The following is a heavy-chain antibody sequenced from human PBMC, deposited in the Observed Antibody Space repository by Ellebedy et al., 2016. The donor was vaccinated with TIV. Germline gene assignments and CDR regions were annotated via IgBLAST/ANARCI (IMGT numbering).Heavy chain of an antibody. CDR3: ARHIDDQRYFDWSHVAFDI. Sequence: GESLKISCQSSGDSLNTYWVGWVRQMPGKGLEWMGIIYLGDSDTKYSPSFQDQVTISADKSISTTYLQWNSLKASDTAMYYCARHIDDQRYFDWSHVAFDIWGQGTMVTVSS. CDR2: IYLGDSDT. J-gene: IGHJ3*02. CDR1: GDSLNTYW. V-gene: IGHV5-51*01. D-gene: IGHD3-9*01.